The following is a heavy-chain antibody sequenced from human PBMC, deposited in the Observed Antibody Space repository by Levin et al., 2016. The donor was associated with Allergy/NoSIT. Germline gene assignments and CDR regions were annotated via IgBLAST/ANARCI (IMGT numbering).Heavy chain of an antibody. Sequence: WIRQPPGKGLEWVACITNSGSYTFYADSVKGRSTISRDNSKNTLYLQLHSLRVEDTAVYYCAKGEGWGWSSDYWGQGTLVTVSS. J-gene: IGHJ4*02. D-gene: IGHD3-10*01. CDR3: AKGEGWGWSSDY. CDR2: ITNSGSYT. V-gene: IGHV3-23*05.